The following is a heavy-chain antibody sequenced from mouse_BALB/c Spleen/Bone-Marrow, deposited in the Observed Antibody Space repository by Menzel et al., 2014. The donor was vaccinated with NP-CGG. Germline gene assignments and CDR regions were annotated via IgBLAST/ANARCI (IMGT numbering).Heavy chain of an antibody. V-gene: IGHV5-6*02. J-gene: IGHJ4*01. Sequence: EVNVVESGGDLVKPGGSLKLSCAASGFTFSSYGMSWVRQTPDKTLKWVATISSGGIYTYYPDSVKGRFTISRDSAKNTLYLQMSSLKSEDTAMYYCTRRTGTDYYAMDYWGQGTSVSVSS. CDR3: TRRTGTDYYAMDY. CDR1: GFTFSSYG. CDR2: ISSGGIYT. D-gene: IGHD4-1*01.